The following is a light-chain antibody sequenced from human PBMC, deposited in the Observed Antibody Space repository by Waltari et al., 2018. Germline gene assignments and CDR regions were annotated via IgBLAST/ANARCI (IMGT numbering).Light chain of an antibody. J-gene: IGKJ3*01. Sequence: EIVMTQSPATLSVSPVERATLSCRPSQSVSSNLAWYQQKPGQAPRLLSYGASTRATGIPARFSGSGSGTEFTLTISSMQSEDFAVYYCQQYNNWPFTFGPGTKWISN. CDR2: GAS. CDR3: QQYNNWPFT. CDR1: QSVSSN. V-gene: IGKV3-15*01.